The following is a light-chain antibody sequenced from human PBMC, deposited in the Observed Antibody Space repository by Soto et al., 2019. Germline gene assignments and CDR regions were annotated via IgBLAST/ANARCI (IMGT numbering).Light chain of an antibody. Sequence: EILLTQSPGTLSLSPGERATLSCRASQSLSSYLAWYQQKPGQAPRLLIYGASSRATGIPDRFSGSGSVTDFTLTISRLEPEDFAVYYCRQYGSSPSYTFGQGTKLEIK. CDR3: RQYGSSPSYT. CDR2: GAS. CDR1: QSLSSY. J-gene: IGKJ2*01. V-gene: IGKV3-20*01.